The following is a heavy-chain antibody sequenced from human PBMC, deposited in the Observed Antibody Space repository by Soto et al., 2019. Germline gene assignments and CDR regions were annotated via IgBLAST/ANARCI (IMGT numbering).Heavy chain of an antibody. CDR3: ARDQSPSSGWPCMDV. CDR1: GYTFTDYY. D-gene: IGHD6-19*01. CDR2: INPNSGGT. V-gene: IGHV1-2*02. Sequence: QVQLVQSGAEVKKPGASVKVSCKASGYTFTDYYMHWVRQAPGQGLEWMGWINPNSGGTNYAQKFQGRVTMTRDTSISTAYMELNRLRSDDTAVYYCARDQSPSSGWPCMDVWGQVTTVTVSS. J-gene: IGHJ6*02.